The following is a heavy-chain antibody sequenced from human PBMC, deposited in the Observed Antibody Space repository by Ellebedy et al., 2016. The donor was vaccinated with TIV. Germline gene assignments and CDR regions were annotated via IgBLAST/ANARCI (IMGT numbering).Heavy chain of an antibody. CDR3: AGRAYNWNDGSIFDN. CDR2: TYPGIGE. CDR1: GFSITTYA. V-gene: IGHV3-23*05. J-gene: IGHJ4*02. D-gene: IGHD1-1*01. Sequence: GESLKISCASSGFSITTYAVNWVRQAPGKGLAWVSATYPGIGEYYADPVRGRFTMSTDTSKNTVYLHLTSLRAEDTAVYHCAGRAYNWNDGSIFDNWGQGTLVTVSS.